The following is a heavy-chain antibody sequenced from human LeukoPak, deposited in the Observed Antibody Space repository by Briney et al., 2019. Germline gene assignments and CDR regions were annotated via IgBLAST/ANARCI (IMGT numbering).Heavy chain of an antibody. CDR2: ISGSGGST. Sequence: GGSLRLSCAASGFTFSDHYMDWVRQAPGKGLEGVSAISGSGGSTYYADSVKGRFTISRDNSKNTLYLQMNSLRAEDAAVYYCAKAAAGRFDYWGQGTLVTVSS. CDR3: AKAAAGRFDY. CDR1: GFTFSDHY. V-gene: IGHV3-23*01. J-gene: IGHJ4*02. D-gene: IGHD6-13*01.